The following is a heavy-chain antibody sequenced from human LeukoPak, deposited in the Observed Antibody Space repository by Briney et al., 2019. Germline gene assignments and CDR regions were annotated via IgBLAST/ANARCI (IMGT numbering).Heavy chain of an antibody. CDR2: INAGNGNT. CDR1: GYTFTSYA. V-gene: IGHV1-3*01. D-gene: IGHD3-3*02. J-gene: IGHJ6*04. Sequence: GASVKVSCKASGYTFTSYAKHWVRQAPGQRLEWVGWINAGNGNTKYSHKFQGRVTITRHTSASTAYMELNSLRSEDTAVCYCARGYIRGYYGMDVWGKGTTVTVSS. CDR3: ARGYIRGYYGMDV.